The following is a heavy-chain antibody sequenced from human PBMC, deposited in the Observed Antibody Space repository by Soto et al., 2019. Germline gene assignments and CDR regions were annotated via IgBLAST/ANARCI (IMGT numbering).Heavy chain of an antibody. V-gene: IGHV4-4*07. CDR3: ARSPSTSSIGTFDF. J-gene: IGHJ3*01. CDR2: IYMSGTT. Sequence: QVQLQESGPGLVKPSEXXXXTCTVSGGSIXXXXXXXXXXXXXXXXEWIGRIYMSGTTTYNPSLKGRVTMSVDTSKSQFSLKLSSVTAADTAVYYCARSPSTSSIGTFDFWGLGAMVTVSS. D-gene: IGHD6-6*01. CDR1: GGSIXXXX.